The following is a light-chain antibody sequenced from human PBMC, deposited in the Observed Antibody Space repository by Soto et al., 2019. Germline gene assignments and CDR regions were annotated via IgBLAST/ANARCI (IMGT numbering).Light chain of an antibody. J-gene: IGKJ3*01. CDR3: QQYGNSPLMFT. Sequence: EIVLTQSPGTLSLSPGERATLSCRASQSVSSSYLAWYQQKPGQAPRLLIYGASSRATGIPDRFSGSGSGTDFTLTISRLEPEDFAVYYCQQYGNSPLMFTFGPGTKVDIK. CDR1: QSVSSSY. CDR2: GAS. V-gene: IGKV3-20*01.